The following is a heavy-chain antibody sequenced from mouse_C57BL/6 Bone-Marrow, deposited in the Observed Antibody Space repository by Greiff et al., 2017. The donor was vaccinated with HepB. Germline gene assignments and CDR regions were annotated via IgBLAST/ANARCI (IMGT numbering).Heavy chain of an antibody. D-gene: IGHD1-1*01. CDR1: GYTFTDYY. CDR2: IYPGSGNT. V-gene: IGHV1-76*01. J-gene: IGHJ2*01. Sequence: QVQLKQSGAELVRPGASVKLSCKASGYTFTDYYINWVKQRPGQGLEWIARIYPGSGNTYYNEKFKGKATLTAEKSSSTAYMQLSSLTSEDSAVYFCARATTVVPYFDYWGQGTTLTVSS. CDR3: ARATTVVPYFDY.